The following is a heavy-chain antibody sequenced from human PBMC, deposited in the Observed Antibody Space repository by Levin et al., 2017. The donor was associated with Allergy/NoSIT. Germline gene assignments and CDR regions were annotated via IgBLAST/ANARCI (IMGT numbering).Heavy chain of an antibody. D-gene: IGHD3-22*01. CDR1: GFTFRTYW. J-gene: IGHJ3*02. CDR3: ARDRDSGYSGGDALDI. V-gene: IGHV3-7*01. CDR2: IKEDGSES. Sequence: GESLKISCAASGFTFRTYWMSWVRQAPGKGLEWVANIKEDGSESYYVASVTGRFTMSRDNAKNSLYLQMNSLRVEEKAAYYCARDRDSGYSGGDALDIWGQGTMVTVSS.